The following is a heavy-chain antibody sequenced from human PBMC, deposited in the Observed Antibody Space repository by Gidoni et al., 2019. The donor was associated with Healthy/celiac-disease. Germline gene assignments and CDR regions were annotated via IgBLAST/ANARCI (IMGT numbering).Heavy chain of an antibody. CDR3: ARLTYYDILTGLFDY. V-gene: IGHV1-8*01. CDR2: MNPNSGNT. CDR1: GYTFTSYD. D-gene: IGHD3-9*01. Sequence: QVQLVQPGAEVKKPGASVKVSCKASGYTFTSYDINWVRQATGQGLEWMGWMNPNSGNTGYAKKFQGRVTMTRNTSISTAYMELSSLRSEDTAVYYCARLTYYDILTGLFDYWGQGTLVTVSS. J-gene: IGHJ4*02.